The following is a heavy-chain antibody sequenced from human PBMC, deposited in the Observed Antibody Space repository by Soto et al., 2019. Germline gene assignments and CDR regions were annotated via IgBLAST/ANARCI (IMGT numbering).Heavy chain of an antibody. Sequence: SETLSLTCIISGGSISSNYWSWLRQSPGRGLEWIGYVFHTGSTNYNPSLKSRVTISVDTSKNQFSLKLSSVTAADTAVYYCARHQIVGQWELLSYFDYWGQGTLVTVSS. CDR1: GGSISSNY. J-gene: IGHJ4*02. CDR2: VFHTGST. CDR3: ARHQIVGQWELLSYFDY. V-gene: IGHV4-59*08. D-gene: IGHD1-26*01.